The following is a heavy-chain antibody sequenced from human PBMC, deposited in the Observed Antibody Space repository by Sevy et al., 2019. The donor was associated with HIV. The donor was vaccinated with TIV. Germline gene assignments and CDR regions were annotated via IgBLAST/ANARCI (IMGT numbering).Heavy chain of an antibody. Sequence: GGSLRLSCAASGFTFSSYEIHWVRQAPGRGLEWVAAISHDGSKEYYGDSVRGRFTISRDNAKNMLYLQVNSLRPEDTGVYLCTGSSGGGAFDIWGQGTRVTVSS. CDR3: TGSSGGGAFDI. V-gene: IGHV3-30-3*01. D-gene: IGHD3-22*01. CDR2: ISHDGSKE. J-gene: IGHJ3*02. CDR1: GFTFSSYE.